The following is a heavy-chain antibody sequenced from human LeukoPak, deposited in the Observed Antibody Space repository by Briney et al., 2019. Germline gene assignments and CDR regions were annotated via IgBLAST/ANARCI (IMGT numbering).Heavy chain of an antibody. CDR2: ISAYNGNT. CDR1: GYTFTSYG. D-gene: IGHD2-2*01. Sequence: GASVKVSCKASGYTFTSYGISWVRQAPGQGLEWMGWISAYNGNTNYAQKLQGRVTMTTDTSTSTAYMELRSLRSDDTAVYYCARDVPIVVVPAAMAYYYYYYMDVWGKGTMVTVSS. CDR3: ARDVPIVVVPAAMAYYYYYYMDV. V-gene: IGHV1-18*01. J-gene: IGHJ6*03.